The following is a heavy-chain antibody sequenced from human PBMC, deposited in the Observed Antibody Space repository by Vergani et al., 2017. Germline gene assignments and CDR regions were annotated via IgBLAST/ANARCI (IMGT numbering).Heavy chain of an antibody. CDR3: ARWEDRYYYYYGMDV. J-gene: IGHJ6*02. D-gene: IGHD1-26*01. CDR2: IYYSGST. V-gene: IGHV4-59*01. CDR1: GGSISSYY. Sequence: QMQLQESGPGLVKPSETLSLTCTVSGGSISSYYWSWIRQPPGKGLEWIGYIYYSGSTNYNPSLKSRVTISVDTSKNQFSLKLSSVTAADTAVYYCARWEDRYYYYYGMDVWGQGTTVTVSS.